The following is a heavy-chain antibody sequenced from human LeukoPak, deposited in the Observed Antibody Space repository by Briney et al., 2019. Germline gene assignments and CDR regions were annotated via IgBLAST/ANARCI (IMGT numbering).Heavy chain of an antibody. CDR1: GFTFNTYT. Sequence: GGSLRLSCAASGFTFNTYTMNWVRQAPGKGPEWVSCIDSSSSYIYYADSVKGRFTISRDNAKNSLYLQMNSLRAEDTAVYYCARDPTSSWETAFDIWGQGTMVTVSS. D-gene: IGHD1-26*01. CDR2: IDSSSSYI. V-gene: IGHV3-21*01. CDR3: ARDPTSSWETAFDI. J-gene: IGHJ3*02.